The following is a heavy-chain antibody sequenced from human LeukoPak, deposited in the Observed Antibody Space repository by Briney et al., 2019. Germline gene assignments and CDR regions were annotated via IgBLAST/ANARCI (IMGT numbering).Heavy chain of an antibody. CDR2: VSYDGSNE. Sequence: GRSLRLSCAASGFTFSNYAVHWVRQAPGKGLEWVSIVSYDGSNEYYADSVKGRFTISRDNSKNTLYLQMSSLRAEDTAVYYCARGGSRQYNFWGQGTLVTVSS. D-gene: IGHD5-18*01. V-gene: IGHV3-30-3*01. CDR1: GFTFSNYA. CDR3: ARGGSRQYNF. J-gene: IGHJ4*02.